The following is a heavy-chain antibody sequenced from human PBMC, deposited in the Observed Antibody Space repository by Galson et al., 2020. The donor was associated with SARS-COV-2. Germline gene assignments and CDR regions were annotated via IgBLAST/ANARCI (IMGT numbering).Heavy chain of an antibody. J-gene: IGHJ4*02. V-gene: IGHV1-18*01. D-gene: IGHD2-15*01. CDR3: ARYCSGGSCYSSSGSSDY. Sequence: RQAPGQGLEWMGWISAYNGNTNYAQKLQGRVTMTTDTSTSTAYMELRSLRSDDTAVYYCARYCSGGSCYSSSGSSDYWGQGTLVTVSS. CDR2: ISAYNGNT.